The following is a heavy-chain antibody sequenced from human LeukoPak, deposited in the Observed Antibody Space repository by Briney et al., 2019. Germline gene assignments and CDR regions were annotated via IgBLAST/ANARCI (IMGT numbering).Heavy chain of an antibody. CDR3: ASDREGTTSVY. CDR2: IIPIFGTA. Sequence: SVKVSCKASGGTFSSYAISWVRQAPGQGLEWMGGIIPIFGTANYAQKFQGRVTITADESTSTAYMELSSMRSEDTAVYYCASDREGTTSVYWGQGTLVTVSS. V-gene: IGHV1-69*01. CDR1: GGTFSSYA. D-gene: IGHD1-7*01. J-gene: IGHJ4*02.